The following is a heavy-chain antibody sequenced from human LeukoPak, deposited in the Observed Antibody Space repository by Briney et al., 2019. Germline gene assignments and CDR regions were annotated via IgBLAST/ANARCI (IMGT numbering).Heavy chain of an antibody. V-gene: IGHV3-30*18. CDR1: GFTFSSYG. J-gene: IGHJ4*02. CDR3: AKETQHYYDFWSGYPGGGYFDY. Sequence: PGRSLRLSCAASGFTFSSYGMHWVRQAPGKGLEWVAVISYDGSSKYYADSVKGRFTISRDNSKNTLYLQMNSLRAEDTAVYYCAKETQHYYDFWSGYPGGGYFDYWGQGTLVTVSS. CDR2: ISYDGSSK. D-gene: IGHD3-3*01.